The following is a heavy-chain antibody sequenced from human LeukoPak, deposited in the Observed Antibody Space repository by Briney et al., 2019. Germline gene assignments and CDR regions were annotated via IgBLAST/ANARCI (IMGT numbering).Heavy chain of an antibody. J-gene: IGHJ4*02. D-gene: IGHD1-26*01. V-gene: IGHV1-18*01. CDR2: ISAYNGNT. CDR3: ARDVVGAPCGD. Sequence: ASVKVSCKASGYTFTSYGISWVRQAPGRGLEWMGWISAYNGNTNYAQKLQGRVTMTTDTSTSTAYMGLRSLRSDDTAVYYCARDVVGAPCGDWGQGTLVTVSS. CDR1: GYTFTSYG.